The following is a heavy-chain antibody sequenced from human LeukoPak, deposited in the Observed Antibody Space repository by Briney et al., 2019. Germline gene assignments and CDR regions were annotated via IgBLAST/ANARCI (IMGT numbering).Heavy chain of an antibody. D-gene: IGHD4-11*01. Sequence: SETLSLTCTVSGGSIGSHSWSWIRQSPERGLEWIGFIYYSGTTRYNPSLRGRVTMSVDTSKNRFSLKLTSVTAADTAVYYCARTTVTTPSRGPFDYWGQGTLLTVSS. CDR2: IYYSGTT. CDR3: ARTTVTTPSRGPFDY. J-gene: IGHJ4*02. V-gene: IGHV4-59*11. CDR1: GGSIGSHS.